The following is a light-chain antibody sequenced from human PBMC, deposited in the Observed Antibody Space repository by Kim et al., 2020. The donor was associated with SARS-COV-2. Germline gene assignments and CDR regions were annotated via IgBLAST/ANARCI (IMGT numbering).Light chain of an antibody. CDR2: GAS. CDR3: QQYSSWPLT. Sequence: EKVMTQSPATLSVSPGERATLSCRASQSVGSRLAWYQQKPGQAPRLLIYGASTRATGIPARFSGIGSGTEFTLTISSLQSEDSAVYYCQQYSSWPLTFGPGTKVDIK. V-gene: IGKV3-15*01. J-gene: IGKJ3*01. CDR1: QSVGSR.